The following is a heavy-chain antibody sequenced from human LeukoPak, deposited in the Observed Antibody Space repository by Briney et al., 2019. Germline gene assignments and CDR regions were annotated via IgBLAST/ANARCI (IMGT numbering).Heavy chain of an antibody. V-gene: IGHV3-30*04. CDR3: ARTVGTTIDAFDI. CDR2: ISYDGSNK. J-gene: IGHJ3*02. Sequence: GGSLRLSCAASGFTFSSYAMHGVRQAPGKGLEWVAVISYDGSNKYYADSVKGRFTISRDNSKNTLYLQMNSLRAEDTAVYYCARTVGTTIDAFDIWGQGTMVTVSS. D-gene: IGHD1-1*01. CDR1: GFTFSSYA.